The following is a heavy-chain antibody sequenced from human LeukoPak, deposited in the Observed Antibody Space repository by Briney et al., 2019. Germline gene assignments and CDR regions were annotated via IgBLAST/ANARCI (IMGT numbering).Heavy chain of an antibody. V-gene: IGHV3-66*02. Sequence: GGSLRLSCAASGFTVSSNYMSWDRQAPGKGLEWVSVIYSGGSTYYADSVKGRFTISRDNSKNTLYLQMNSLRAEDTAVYYCAKGRRGYSYFFDYWGQGTLVTVSS. CDR3: AKGRRGYSYFFDY. D-gene: IGHD5-18*01. J-gene: IGHJ4*02. CDR2: IYSGGST. CDR1: GFTVSSNY.